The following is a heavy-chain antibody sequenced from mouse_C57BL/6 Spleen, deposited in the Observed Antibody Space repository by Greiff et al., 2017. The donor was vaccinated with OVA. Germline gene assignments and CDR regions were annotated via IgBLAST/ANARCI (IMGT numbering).Heavy chain of an antibody. CDR2: INPSTGGT. CDR1: GYSFTGYY. D-gene: IGHD1-1*02. J-gene: IGHJ1*03. Sequence: VQLQQSGPELVKPGASVKISCKASGYSFTGYYMTWVKQSPEQSLEWIGEINPSTGGTTYNQKFKAKATLTVDKSSSTAYMQLKSLTSEDSAIYYCASGRCSYWYFDVWGTGTTVTVSS. V-gene: IGHV1-42*01. CDR3: ASGRCSYWYFDV.